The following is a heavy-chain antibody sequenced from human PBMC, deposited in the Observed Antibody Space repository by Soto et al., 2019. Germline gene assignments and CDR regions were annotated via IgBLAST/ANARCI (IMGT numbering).Heavy chain of an antibody. D-gene: IGHD2-21*02. Sequence: QVQLVQSGAEVKKPGSSVKVSCKASGGTFSSYAISWVRQAPGQGLEWMGGIIPIFGTANYAQKFQGRVTITADESTSTAYMELSSLRSEDTAVYYCARDRVVVTAIKNDAFDIWGQWTMVTVSS. J-gene: IGHJ3*02. CDR3: ARDRVVVTAIKNDAFDI. V-gene: IGHV1-69*01. CDR2: IIPIFGTA. CDR1: GGTFSSYA.